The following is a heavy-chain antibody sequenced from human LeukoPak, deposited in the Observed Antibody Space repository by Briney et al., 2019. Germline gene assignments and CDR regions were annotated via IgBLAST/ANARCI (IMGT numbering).Heavy chain of an antibody. CDR3: TRDIRSRYFDY. CDR2: IWYDESKT. D-gene: IGHD2-2*02. J-gene: IGHJ4*02. Sequence: GGSLRLSCAASGFNFRGYGMHWVRQAPGRGLEWVAVIWYDESKTYYADSVKGRFTVSRDNSKNTLYLQMNSLRAEDTAVYYCTRDIRSRYFDYWGQGTLVTVSS. CDR1: GFNFRGYG. V-gene: IGHV3-33*01.